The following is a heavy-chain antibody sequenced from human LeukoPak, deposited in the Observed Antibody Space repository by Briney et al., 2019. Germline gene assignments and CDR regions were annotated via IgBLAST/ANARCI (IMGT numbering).Heavy chain of an antibody. J-gene: IGHJ4*02. CDR3: ATGRKYDYYFDY. CDR1: GYTFTDYY. D-gene: IGHD3-3*01. V-gene: IGHV1-69-2*01. Sequence: ASVKVSCKVSGYTFTDYYMHWVQQAPGKGLEWMGLVDPEDGETIYAEKFQGRVTITADTSTDTAYVELSSLRSEDTAVYYCATGRKYDYYFDYWGQGTLVTVSS. CDR2: VDPEDGET.